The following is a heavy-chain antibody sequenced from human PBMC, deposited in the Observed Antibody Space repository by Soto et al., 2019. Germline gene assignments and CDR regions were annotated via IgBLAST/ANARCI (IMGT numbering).Heavy chain of an antibody. CDR2: IRSSSSTI. CDR3: ARARDSSGYWVGRWFDP. CDR1: GFTFSSYS. V-gene: IGHV3-48*02. Sequence: PGGSLRLSCAASGFTFSSYSMNWVRQAPGKGLEWVSYIRSSSSTIYYADSVKGRFTISRDNAKNSLYLQMNSLRDEDTAVYYCARARDSSGYWVGRWFDPWGQGTLVPVSS. D-gene: IGHD3-22*01. J-gene: IGHJ5*02.